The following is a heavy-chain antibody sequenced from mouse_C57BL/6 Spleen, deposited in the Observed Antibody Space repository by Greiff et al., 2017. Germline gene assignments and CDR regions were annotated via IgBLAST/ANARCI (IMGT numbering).Heavy chain of an antibody. CDR3: TREDGNLYAMDY. D-gene: IGHD2-1*01. V-gene: IGHV5-9-1*02. Sequence: EVQLVESGEGLVKPGGSLKLSCAASGFTFSSYAMSWVRQTPEKRLEWVAYISSGGDYIYYADTVKGRFTISSDNARNTLYLQMSSLKSEDTAMYYCTREDGNLYAMDYWGQGTSVTVSS. CDR2: ISSGGDYI. J-gene: IGHJ4*01. CDR1: GFTFSSYA.